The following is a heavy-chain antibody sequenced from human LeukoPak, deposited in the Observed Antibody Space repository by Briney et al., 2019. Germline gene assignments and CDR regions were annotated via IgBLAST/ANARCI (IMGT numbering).Heavy chain of an antibody. CDR1: GFTFSMSA. D-gene: IGHD6-13*01. J-gene: IGHJ4*02. Sequence: GGSLRLSCATSGFTFSMSAMHWVRLAPGKGLDWVAVISFDGGNKFYAASVKGRFSISGDNSKNTLYLQMNSLGLDDTAVYFCARGRAGIAAAGFDYWGQGTLVTVSS. CDR3: ARGRAGIAAAGFDY. CDR2: ISFDGGNK. V-gene: IGHV3-30-3*01.